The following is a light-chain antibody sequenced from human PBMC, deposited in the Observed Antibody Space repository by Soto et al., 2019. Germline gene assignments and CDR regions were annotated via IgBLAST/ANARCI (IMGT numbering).Light chain of an antibody. CDR3: QESYSTPLA. CDR2: AAS. CDR1: QNINIF. J-gene: IGKJ4*01. Sequence: DIQVTKSPSSLSASVGDRVTITCRTSQNINIFLNWYQQKPGRAPMVVISAASNLESGVPSRFSGRGSGTEFTLTISNLQPGDSALYFCQESYSTPLAFGGGTKVDIK. V-gene: IGKV1-39*01.